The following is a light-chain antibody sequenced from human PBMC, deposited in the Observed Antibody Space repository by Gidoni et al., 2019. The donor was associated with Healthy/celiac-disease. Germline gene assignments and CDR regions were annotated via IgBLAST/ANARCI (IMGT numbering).Light chain of an antibody. V-gene: IGKV1-9*01. CDR3: QRLNSYPLT. J-gene: IGKJ4*01. Sequence: DIQLTQSPSFLSASVVDRVTITCRANQGISNYLAWYQQKPGKAPNLLIYAASTLQSGVPSMFSSSGSGTEFTLTISSLQPEDFATYYCQRLNSYPLTFGGGTKVEIK. CDR1: QGISNY. CDR2: AAS.